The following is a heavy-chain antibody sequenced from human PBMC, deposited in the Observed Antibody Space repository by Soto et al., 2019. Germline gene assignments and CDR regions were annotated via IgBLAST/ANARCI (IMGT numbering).Heavy chain of an antibody. V-gene: IGHV3-11*05. J-gene: IGHJ3*02. CDR3: ARGDYDILTILDAFDI. CDR1: GFTFSDYY. Sequence: AGSLRLSCAVSGFTFSDYYMSWIRQAPGKGLEWVSYISSSSSYTNYADSVKGRFTISRDNAKNSLYLQMNSLRAEDTAVYYCARGDYDILTILDAFDIWGQGTMVTVSS. CDR2: ISSSSSYT. D-gene: IGHD3-9*01.